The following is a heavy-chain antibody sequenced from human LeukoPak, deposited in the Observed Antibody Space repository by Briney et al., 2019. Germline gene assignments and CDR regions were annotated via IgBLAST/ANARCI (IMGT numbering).Heavy chain of an antibody. V-gene: IGHV3-7*01. CDR1: GFIFSDAW. CDR2: IKQDGSEK. D-gene: IGHD3-10*01. J-gene: IGHJ4*02. CDR3: ARSYYGSGSYYKGDCYFDY. Sequence: GGSLRLSCAASGFIFSDAWMNWVRQAPGKGLEWVANIKQDGSEKYYVDSVKGRFTISRDNAKNSLYLQMNSLRAEDTAVYYCARSYYGSGSYYKGDCYFDYWGQGTLVTVSS.